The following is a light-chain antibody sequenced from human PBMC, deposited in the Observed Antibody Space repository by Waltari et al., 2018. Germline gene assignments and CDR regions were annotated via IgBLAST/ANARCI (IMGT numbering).Light chain of an antibody. Sequence: SYELTQPPSVSVSPGQTATITCPGDRLVEHYPCWYQQRPGQSPVLVISQGTRRPSGIPERFSGSTSENTATLIISGAQAMDEADYYCQAWDSRTAFVLFGGGTKLTVL. CDR1: RLVEHY. CDR3: QAWDSRTAFVL. V-gene: IGLV3-1*01. J-gene: IGLJ2*01. CDR2: QGT.